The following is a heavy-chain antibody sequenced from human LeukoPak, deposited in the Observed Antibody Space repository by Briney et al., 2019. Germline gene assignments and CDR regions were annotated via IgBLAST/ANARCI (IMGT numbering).Heavy chain of an antibody. CDR2: IRYDGSNK. Sequence: GGSLRLSCAASGFTFSSYGMHWVRQAPGKGLEWVAFIRYDGSNKYYADSVKGRFTISRDNSKNTLYLQMNSLRAEGMAVYYCAKNYYGSGSYPLSPDYWGQGTLVTVSS. D-gene: IGHD3-10*01. V-gene: IGHV3-30*02. J-gene: IGHJ4*02. CDR3: AKNYYGSGSYPLSPDY. CDR1: GFTFSSYG.